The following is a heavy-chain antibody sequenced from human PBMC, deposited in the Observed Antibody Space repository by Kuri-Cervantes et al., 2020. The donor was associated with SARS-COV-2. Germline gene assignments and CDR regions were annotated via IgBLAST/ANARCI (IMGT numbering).Heavy chain of an antibody. J-gene: IGHJ6*03. CDR3: ARWRYSSSWRYYYYMDV. Sequence: LRLSCAVYGGSFSGYYWSWIRQPPGKGLEWIGEINHSGSTNYNPSLKSRVTISVDTSKNQFSLKLSSVTAADTAVYYCARWRYSSSWRYYYYMDVWGKGTTVTVSS. CDR2: INHSGST. CDR1: GGSFSGYY. V-gene: IGHV4-34*01. D-gene: IGHD6-13*01.